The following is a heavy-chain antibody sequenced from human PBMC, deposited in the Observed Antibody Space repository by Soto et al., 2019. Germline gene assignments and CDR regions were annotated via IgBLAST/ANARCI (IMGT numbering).Heavy chain of an antibody. CDR2: IYYSGST. CDR1: GGSISSSSYY. CDR3: ARGVRTVVPIN. V-gene: IGHV4-39*01. Sequence: PSETLSLTCTVSGGSISSSSYYWGWIRQPPGKGLEWIGSIYYSGSTYYNPSLKSRVTISVDTSKNQFSLKLSSVTAADTAVYYCARGVRTVVPINWGQGTLVTVSS. J-gene: IGHJ4*02. D-gene: IGHD2-15*01.